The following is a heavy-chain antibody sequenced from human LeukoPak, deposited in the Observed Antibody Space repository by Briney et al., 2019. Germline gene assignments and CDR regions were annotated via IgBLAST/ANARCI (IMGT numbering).Heavy chain of an antibody. CDR1: GESFSDYY. V-gene: IGHV4-34*01. CDR2: INHSGRT. J-gene: IGHJ4*02. Sequence: SEALSLTCAVSGESFSDYYWTWIRQSPLKGLEWIGEINHSGRTYYNPSLKSRVTISVDTSKNQFSLMLTSMTAADAAVYYCARAQVLWFGKLSVPQSFDHWGQGTLVTVSS. CDR3: ARAQVLWFGKLSVPQSFDH. D-gene: IGHD3-10*01.